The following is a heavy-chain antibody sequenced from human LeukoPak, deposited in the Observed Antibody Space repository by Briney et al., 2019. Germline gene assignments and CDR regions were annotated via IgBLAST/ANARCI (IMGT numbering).Heavy chain of an antibody. CDR3: ARAGPSSGWYDYYYYYYMDV. CDR1: GYTFTSYY. Sequence: ASVKVSCKASGYTFTSYYMHWVRQAPGQGLEWMGIINPSGGSTSYAQKFQGRVTMTRDMSTSTVYMELSSLRSEDTAVYYCARAGPSSGWYDYYYYYYMDVWGKGTTVTVSS. V-gene: IGHV1-46*01. D-gene: IGHD6-19*01. CDR2: INPSGGST. J-gene: IGHJ6*03.